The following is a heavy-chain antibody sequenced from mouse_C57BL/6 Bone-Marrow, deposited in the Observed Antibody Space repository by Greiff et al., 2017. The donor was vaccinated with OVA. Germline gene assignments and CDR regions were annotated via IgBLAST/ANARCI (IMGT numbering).Heavy chain of an antibody. CDR3: AREAGRDYFDY. D-gene: IGHD4-1*01. CDR2: IDPGDGET. CDR1: GFNFKDYY. Sequence: VQLQQSGAELVKPGASVKLSCTASGFNFKDYYMHWVKQRPEQGLEWIGRIDPGDGETKYAPKFTGKATITADTSSNNAYLQLSSLTSEDTAVYYCAREAGRDYFDYWGQGTTLTVSA. J-gene: IGHJ2*01. V-gene: IGHV14-2*01.